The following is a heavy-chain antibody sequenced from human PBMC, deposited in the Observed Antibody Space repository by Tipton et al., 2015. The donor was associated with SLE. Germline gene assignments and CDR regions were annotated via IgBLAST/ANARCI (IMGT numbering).Heavy chain of an antibody. Sequence: TLSLTCTVSGYSVKSRYLIWVRQPAGRGLEWIGSVYYTGSTYNNPSLSRRVAISVDTPKNQFSLKLSSVTAADTAVYYCARHVTQWLSRGPIDPWGQGILVTVSS. CDR2: VYYTGST. CDR1: GYSVKSRY. J-gene: IGHJ5*02. D-gene: IGHD6-19*01. CDR3: ARHVTQWLSRGPIDP. V-gene: IGHV4-39*01.